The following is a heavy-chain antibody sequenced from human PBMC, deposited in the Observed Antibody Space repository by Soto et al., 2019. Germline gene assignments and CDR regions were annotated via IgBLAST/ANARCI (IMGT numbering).Heavy chain of an antibody. CDR2: ISYDGSNK. CDR3: AKDLFVAAAAPPVFDY. V-gene: IGHV3-30*18. CDR1: GFTFSSYG. D-gene: IGHD6-13*01. Sequence: QVQLVESGGGVVQPGRSLRLSCAASGFTFSSYGMHWVRQAPGKGLEWVAVISYDGSNKYYADSVKGRFTISRDNSKNTLYLQMNSLRAEDTAVYYCAKDLFVAAAAPPVFDYWGQGTLVTVSS. J-gene: IGHJ4*02.